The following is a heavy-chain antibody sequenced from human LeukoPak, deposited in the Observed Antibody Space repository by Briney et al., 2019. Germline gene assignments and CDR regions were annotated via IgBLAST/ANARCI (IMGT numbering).Heavy chain of an antibody. Sequence: GSLRLSCXASGFTXSSYWMSWVRQAPGKGLEWVANIKQDGSEKYYVDSVKGRFTISRDNAKNSLYLQMNSLRAEDTAVYYCARAAWLWDPWGQGTLVTVSS. CDR3: ARAAWLWDP. D-gene: IGHD3-22*01. CDR2: IKQDGSEK. V-gene: IGHV3-7*01. CDR1: GFTXSSYW. J-gene: IGHJ5*02.